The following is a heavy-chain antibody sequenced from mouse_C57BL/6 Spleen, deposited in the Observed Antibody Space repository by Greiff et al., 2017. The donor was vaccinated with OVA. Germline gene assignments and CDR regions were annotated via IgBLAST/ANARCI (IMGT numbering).Heavy chain of an antibody. D-gene: IGHD2-3*01. CDR3: TRDGPNAMDY. CDR2: IDPETGGT. V-gene: IGHV1-15*01. Sequence: QVQLQQSGAELVRPGASVTLSCKASGYTFTDYEMHWVKQTPVHGLEWIGAIDPETGGTAYNQKFKGKAILTADKSSSTAYMELRSLTSEDSAVYYCTRDGPNAMDYWGQGTSVTVSS. J-gene: IGHJ4*01. CDR1: GYTFTDYE.